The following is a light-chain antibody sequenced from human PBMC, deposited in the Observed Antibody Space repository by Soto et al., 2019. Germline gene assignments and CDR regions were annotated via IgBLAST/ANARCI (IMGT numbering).Light chain of an antibody. Sequence: QSALNQSASVSGAPGHWITISCTGTSTDVGGYNYVSCYQHHPGTPPSLLIYDVSNRASGVSTRFSGSKSGNTASLTTSGLHAEDEANYSCSSYTSTNSWVFGGGTKLTVL. J-gene: IGLJ3*02. CDR3: SSYTSTNSWV. CDR2: DVS. V-gene: IGLV2-14*03. CDR1: STDVGGYNY.